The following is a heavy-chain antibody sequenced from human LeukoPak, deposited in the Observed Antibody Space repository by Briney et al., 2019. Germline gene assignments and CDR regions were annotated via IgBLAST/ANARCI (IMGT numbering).Heavy chain of an antibody. J-gene: IGHJ6*03. D-gene: IGHD6-13*01. Sequence: GGSLRLSCAASGFIFSSYSMNWVRQAPGKGLEWVSSISSSSSYIYYADSVKGRFTISRDNAKNSLYLQMNSLRAEDTAVYYCARSIAAAGTYYYYYMDVWGKGTTVTVSS. CDR2: ISSSSSYI. CDR1: GFIFSSYS. V-gene: IGHV3-21*01. CDR3: ARSIAAAGTYYYYYMDV.